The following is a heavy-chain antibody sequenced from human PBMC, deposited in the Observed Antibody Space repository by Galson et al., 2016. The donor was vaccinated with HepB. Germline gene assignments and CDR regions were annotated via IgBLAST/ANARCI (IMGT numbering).Heavy chain of an antibody. Sequence: ETLSLTCTVSGGSINSYHWSWIRKSPGKGLEWIGYVYYCGNTKHNPSFKSRVTISVDTSKNQFSLRLRSGTAADTAVYYCARVLRSQKNTWYLGYYMDVWGKGTTVTVSS. CDR1: GGSINSYH. J-gene: IGHJ6*03. CDR3: ARVLRSQKNTWYLGYYMDV. D-gene: IGHD4-23*01. V-gene: IGHV4-59*01. CDR2: VYYCGNT.